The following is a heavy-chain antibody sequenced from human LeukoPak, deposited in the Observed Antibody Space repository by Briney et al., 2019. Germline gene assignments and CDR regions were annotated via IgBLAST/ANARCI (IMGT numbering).Heavy chain of an antibody. CDR1: GDSLSNYY. J-gene: IGHJ6*04. D-gene: IGHD3-10*01. CDR3: ARERLGFRVDV. V-gene: IGHV4-4*07. CDR2: INTSGNT. Sequence: SETLSLTCTVSGDSLSNYYWPWIRQSAGKGLQWIGRINTSGNTNYNPYLKSRVTMSLDTSKNQFSLNLSSVTAADTAVYYCARERLGFRVDVWGKGTTVSVSS.